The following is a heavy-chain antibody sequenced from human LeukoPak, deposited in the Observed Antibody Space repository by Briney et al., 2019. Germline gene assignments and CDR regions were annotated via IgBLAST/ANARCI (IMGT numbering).Heavy chain of an antibody. CDR1: GFTFSSYA. J-gene: IGHJ4*02. D-gene: IGHD4-17*01. Sequence: RGGSLRLSCAASGFTFSSYAMHWVRQAPGKGLEWVAVISYDGSNKYYADSVKGRFTISRDNSKNTLYLQMNSLRAEDTAVYYCARDAGGSTVTTSDFDYWGQGTLVTVSS. CDR3: ARDAGGSTVTTSDFDY. V-gene: IGHV3-30-3*01. CDR2: ISYDGSNK.